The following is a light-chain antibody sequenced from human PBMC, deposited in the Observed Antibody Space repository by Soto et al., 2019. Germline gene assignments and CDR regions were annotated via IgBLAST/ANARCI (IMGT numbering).Light chain of an antibody. CDR1: SGSVSTTNY. CDR2: STN. CDR3: VFYVGSGIWV. J-gene: IGLJ3*02. V-gene: IGLV8-61*01. Sequence: QTVVTQEPSFSVSPGGTVTLTCGLSSGSVSTTNYPSWYQQTPGQAPRTLIYSTNTRSSGVPDRFAGSILGNKAALTITGAQADDESDNYCVFYVGSGIWVFGGGTKLTVL.